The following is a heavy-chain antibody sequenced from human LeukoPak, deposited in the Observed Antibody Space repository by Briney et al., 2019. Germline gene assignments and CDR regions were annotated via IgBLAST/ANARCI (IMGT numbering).Heavy chain of an antibody. CDR1: GGSISSSSYY. J-gene: IGHJ4*02. CDR3: AQAALRATPLPFDY. Sequence: ETLSLTCTVSGGSISSSSYYWGWIRQAPGKGLEWVSAISGSGGSTYYADSVKGRFTISRDNSKNTLYLQMISLRAEDTAVYYCAQAALRATPLPFDYWGQGTLVTVSS. V-gene: IGHV3-23*01. CDR2: ISGSGGST. D-gene: IGHD4-17*01.